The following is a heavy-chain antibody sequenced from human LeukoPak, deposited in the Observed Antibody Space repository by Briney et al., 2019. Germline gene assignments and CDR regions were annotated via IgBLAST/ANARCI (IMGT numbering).Heavy chain of an antibody. D-gene: IGHD1-26*01. V-gene: IGHV3-33*01. CDR3: ARDSTWEDAFDI. CDR1: GFTFSSYG. Sequence: GGSLRLSCAASGFTFSSYGMHWVRQAPGKGLEWVAVIWYDGSNKYYADSVKGRFTISRDNSKNTLYLQTNSLRAEDTAVYYCARDSTWEDAFDIWGQGTMVTVSS. J-gene: IGHJ3*02. CDR2: IWYDGSNK.